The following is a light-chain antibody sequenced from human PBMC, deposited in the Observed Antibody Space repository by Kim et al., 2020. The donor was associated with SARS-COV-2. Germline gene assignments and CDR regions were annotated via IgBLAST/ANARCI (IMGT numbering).Light chain of an antibody. Sequence: TVTITCQGDRLSTYFATWYQKKPGSAPLVVIYDRNDRPSGIPVGFSGSSSVNKASLNITGAQAEDQADYFCNSRDGYADHIPYAFGTGTTVTFL. CDR1: RLSTYF. J-gene: IGLJ1*01. CDR3: NSRDGYADHIPYA. V-gene: IGLV3-19*01. CDR2: DRN.